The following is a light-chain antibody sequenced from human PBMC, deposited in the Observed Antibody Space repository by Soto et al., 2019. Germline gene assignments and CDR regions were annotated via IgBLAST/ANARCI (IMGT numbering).Light chain of an antibody. J-gene: IGLJ3*02. V-gene: IGLV2-18*02. CDR1: SSDVGGYNR. CDR2: EVS. Sequence: QSVLTQPPSVSGSPGQSVAISCTGTSSDVGGYNRVSWYQQPPGTAPKLMIYEVSNRPSGVPDRFSGSKSGNTASLTISGLQAEDEADYYCNSYTSSSTWVFGGGTKVTVL. CDR3: NSYTSSSTWV.